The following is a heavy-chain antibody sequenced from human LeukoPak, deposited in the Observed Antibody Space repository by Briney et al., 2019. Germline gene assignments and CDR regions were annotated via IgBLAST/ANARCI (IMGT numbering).Heavy chain of an antibody. D-gene: IGHD1-26*01. CDR2: ISGSGNGFSI. J-gene: IGHJ4*02. Sequence: GGSLRLSCSASGFVFTIYTMYWVRQAPGKGPEYVSTISGSGNGFSIYYADSVKGRFTISRDDSKGILYLQMNGLRSEDAAVYYCVKDFGRIRGTPDSWGQGTLVTVSS. CDR1: GFVFTIYT. CDR3: VKDFGRIRGTPDS. V-gene: IGHV3-64D*06.